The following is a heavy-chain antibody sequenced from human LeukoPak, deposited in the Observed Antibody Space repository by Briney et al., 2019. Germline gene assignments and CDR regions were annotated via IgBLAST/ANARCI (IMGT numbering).Heavy chain of an antibody. J-gene: IGHJ4*02. CDR1: GGSISSGSYY. CDR2: IYTSGST. D-gene: IGHD3-16*02. CDR3: ARDHYDYVWGSYRYSDY. V-gene: IGHV4-61*02. Sequence: SQTLSLTCTVSGGSISSGSYYWSWIRQPAGKGLEWIGRIYTSGSTNYNPSLKSRVTISVDTSKNQFSPKLSSVTAADTAVYYCARDHYDYVWGSYRYSDYWGQGTLVTVSS.